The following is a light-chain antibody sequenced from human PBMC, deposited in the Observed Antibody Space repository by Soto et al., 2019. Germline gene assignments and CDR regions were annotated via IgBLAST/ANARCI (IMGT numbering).Light chain of an antibody. V-gene: IGLV2-14*01. CDR2: DVS. Sequence: QSALTQPASVSGSPGQSITISCTGTNSDVGGYNYVSWYQQHPGKAPKLMIYDVSNRHSGVSNRFSGSKSGNTASLTISGLQAEDEADYYCSSFTSSSTYVFGTGTQLTVL. J-gene: IGLJ1*01. CDR3: SSFTSSSTYV. CDR1: NSDVGGYNY.